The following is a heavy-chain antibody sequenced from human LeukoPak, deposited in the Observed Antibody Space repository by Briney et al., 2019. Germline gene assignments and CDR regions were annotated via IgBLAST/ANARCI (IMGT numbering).Heavy chain of an antibody. CDR1: GFTFSSYS. V-gene: IGHV3-48*04. CDR2: ISSSSSAI. Sequence: GGSLRLSCAASGFTFSSYSMNWVRQAPGKGLEWISYISSSSSAIYFADSVKGRFTISRDSAKNSLYLQMNSLRAEDTAVYYCAKGSQDYWGQGTLVTVSS. CDR3: AKGSQDY. J-gene: IGHJ4*02.